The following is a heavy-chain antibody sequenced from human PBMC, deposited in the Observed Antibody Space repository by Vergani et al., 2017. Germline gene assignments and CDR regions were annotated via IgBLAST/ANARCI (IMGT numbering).Heavy chain of an antibody. V-gene: IGHV3-7*01. J-gene: IGHJ4*02. CDR1: GGSISSYY. CDR3: ARACSSTSCYDY. CDR2: IKQDGSEK. D-gene: IGHD2-2*01. Sequence: VQLQESGPGLVKPSETLSLTCPVSGGSISSYYWSWIRQPPGKGLERVANIKQDGSEKYYVDSVKGRFTISRDNAKNTLYLQMNSLRAEDTAVYYCARACSSTSCYDYWGQGTLVTVSS.